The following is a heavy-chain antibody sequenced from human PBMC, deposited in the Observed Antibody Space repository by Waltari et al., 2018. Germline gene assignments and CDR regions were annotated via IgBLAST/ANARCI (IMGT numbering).Heavy chain of an antibody. J-gene: IGHJ4*02. CDR1: GGDYW. CDR2: VKSDGTRP. CDR3: TTNPPGY. Sequence: EVQLVESGGGLVQSGGSLRLSCADSGGDYWMDWARQAPGKGLMGVSRVKSDGTRPTYADSVKGRFTVSRDSANNMLYLQMNSLRAEDTAVYYCTTNPPGYWGQGTLVTVSS. V-gene: IGHV3-74*01.